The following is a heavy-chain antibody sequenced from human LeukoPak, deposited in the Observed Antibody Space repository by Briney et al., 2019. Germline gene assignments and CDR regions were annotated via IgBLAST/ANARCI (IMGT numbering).Heavy chain of an antibody. Sequence: KPSETLSLTCTVSCGSISSYYWSWIRQPPGKGLEWIGYIYSSGSTNYSPSLKSRVTISVDTSKNQFSLKLSSVTAAETAVYYCARVDPDSSSTLEVFDYWGQGTLVTVSS. V-gene: IGHV4-59*01. CDR2: IYSSGST. D-gene: IGHD6-6*01. CDR1: CGSISSYY. J-gene: IGHJ4*02. CDR3: ARVDPDSSSTLEVFDY.